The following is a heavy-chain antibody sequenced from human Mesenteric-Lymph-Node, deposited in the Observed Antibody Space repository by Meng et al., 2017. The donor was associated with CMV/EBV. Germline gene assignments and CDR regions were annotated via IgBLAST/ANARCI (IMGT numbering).Heavy chain of an antibody. CDR3: ARDGSRYYYDTSGPHWFDS. CDR2: ISDSGFT. V-gene: IGHV4-34*01. D-gene: IGHD3-22*01. CDR1: SLSGYY. J-gene: IGHJ5*01. Sequence: SLSGYYWAWIRQSPGKGLEWIGEISDSGFTNYNPSLKSRVTVMIDTSKNQFSLRLTSVTAADTAVYFCARDGSRYYYDTSGPHWFDSWAQGTVVTVSS.